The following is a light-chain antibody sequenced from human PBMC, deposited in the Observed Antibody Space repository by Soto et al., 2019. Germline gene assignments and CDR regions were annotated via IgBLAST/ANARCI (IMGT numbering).Light chain of an antibody. CDR1: QRVSTSC. J-gene: IGKJ1*01. V-gene: IGKV3-20*01. Sequence: DIVLRQSQGTRFLSSGDRATLSCRASQRVSTSCLAWYQQKPGKAPRLLIYGASSRATGIPDRFSGSGSGTDSTLTISDLEPEDFAVYYCQQYGNSRWTFGQGTKVDIK. CDR3: QQYGNSRWT. CDR2: GAS.